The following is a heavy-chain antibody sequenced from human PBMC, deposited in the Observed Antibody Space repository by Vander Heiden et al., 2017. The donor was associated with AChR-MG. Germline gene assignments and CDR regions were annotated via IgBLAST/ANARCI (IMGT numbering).Heavy chain of an antibody. CDR3: AALVAASQLDAFDI. CDR1: GFPFDDYA. V-gene: IGHV3-9*01. CDR2: ISWNSGSI. Sequence: EVQLVESGGGLVQPGRSLRLSCAASGFPFDDYAMHWVRQAPGKGLEWVSGISWNSGSIGYADSVKGRFTISRDNAKNSLYLQMNSLRAEDTALYYCAALVAASQLDAFDIWGQGTMVTVSS. J-gene: IGHJ3*02. D-gene: IGHD2-15*01.